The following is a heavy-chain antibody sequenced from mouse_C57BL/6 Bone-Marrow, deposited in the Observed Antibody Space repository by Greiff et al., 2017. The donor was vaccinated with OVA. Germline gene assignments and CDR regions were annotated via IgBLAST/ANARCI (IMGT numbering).Heavy chain of an antibody. CDR1: GYTFTSYW. D-gene: IGHD1-1*01. CDR2: IDPSDSYT. V-gene: IGHV1-69*01. J-gene: IGHJ2*01. CDR3: ARWNGSSDFDY. Sequence: QVQLQQPGAELVMPGASVKLSCKASGYTFTSYWMHWVKQRPGQGLEWIGEIDPSDSYTNYNQKFKGKSTLTVDKSSSTAYMQLSSLTSEDSAVYCGARWNGSSDFDYWGQGTTLTVSS.